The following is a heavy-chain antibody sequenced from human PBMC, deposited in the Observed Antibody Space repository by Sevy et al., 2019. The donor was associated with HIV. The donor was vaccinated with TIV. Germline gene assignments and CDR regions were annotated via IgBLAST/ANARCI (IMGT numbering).Heavy chain of an antibody. J-gene: IGHJ4*02. CDR2: IIPMFGTA. CDR1: GRTFRSNA. V-gene: IGHV1-69*13. CDR3: ARSISWYASFDY. D-gene: IGHD6-13*01. Sequence: ASVKVSCKSSGRTFRSNAISWVRQAPGQGLEWMGAIIPMFGTANYAQKFQGRVTITADESASTAYMELSSLRSDDTAIYYCARSISWYASFDYWGQGTLVTVSS.